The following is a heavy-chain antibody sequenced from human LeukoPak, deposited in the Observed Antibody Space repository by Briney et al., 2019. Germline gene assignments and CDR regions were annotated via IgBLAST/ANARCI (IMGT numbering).Heavy chain of an antibody. CDR1: GFTFSLYT. J-gene: IGHJ2*01. V-gene: IGHV3-30-3*01. Sequence: GGSLRLSCTASGFTFSLYTMQWVRQAPGKGLEWVALSLFDGNINYYATSVKGRFTISRDNSKNTLYLQMNSLRAEDTAVYYCAKYSTGVECWGRGTLVTVSS. CDR2: SLFDGNIN. D-gene: IGHD2/OR15-2a*01. CDR3: AKYSTGVEC.